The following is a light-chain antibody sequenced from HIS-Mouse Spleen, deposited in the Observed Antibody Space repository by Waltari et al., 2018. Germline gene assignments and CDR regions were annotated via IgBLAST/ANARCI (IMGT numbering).Light chain of an antibody. CDR1: QSVSSSY. V-gene: IGKV3-20*01. CDR2: GAS. Sequence: EIVLTQSPGTLSLSPGERATLPCRASQSVSSSYLAWYQQKPGQAPRLLIYGASSRATGIPDRFSGSGSGTDFTLTISRLEPEDFAVYYCQQYGSSLMYTFGQGTKLEIK. CDR3: QQYGSSLMYT. J-gene: IGKJ2*01.